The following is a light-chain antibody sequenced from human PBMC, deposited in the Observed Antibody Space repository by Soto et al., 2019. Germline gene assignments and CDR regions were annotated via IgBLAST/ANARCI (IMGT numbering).Light chain of an antibody. CDR3: SSYTNSNTRV. J-gene: IGLJ1*01. Sequence: QSALTQPASVSGSPGQSITISCTATNSDVGDYNYVSWYQQHPGKAPKLIIYEVSNRPSGISDRFSASKSGNTASLTISGLQAEDEADYYCSSYTNSNTRVFGTGTKVTVL. CDR1: NSDVGDYNY. V-gene: IGLV2-14*01. CDR2: EVS.